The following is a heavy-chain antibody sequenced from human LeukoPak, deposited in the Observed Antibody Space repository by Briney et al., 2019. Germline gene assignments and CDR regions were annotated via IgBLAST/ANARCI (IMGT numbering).Heavy chain of an antibody. CDR2: ISWDGGST. V-gene: IGHV3-43*01. Sequence: GGSLRLSCAASGFTFDDYTMHWVRQAPGKGLEWVSLISWDGGSTYYADSVKGRFTISRDNSKNSLYLQMNSQRTEDTALYYCAKDTDSSGYYGAIDYWGQGTLVTVSS. D-gene: IGHD3-22*01. J-gene: IGHJ4*02. CDR3: AKDTDSSGYYGAIDY. CDR1: GFTFDDYT.